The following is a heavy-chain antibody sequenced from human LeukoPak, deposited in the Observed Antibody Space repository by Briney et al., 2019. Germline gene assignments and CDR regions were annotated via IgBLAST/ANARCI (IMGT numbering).Heavy chain of an antibody. Sequence: SETLSLTCTVSGYSISSGYYWGWIRQPPGKGLEWIGSIYHSGSTYYNPSLKSRVTISVNTSKNQFSLKLSSVTAADTAVYYCAGDYVGPIDYWGQGTLVTVSS. CDR2: IYHSGST. D-gene: IGHD3-16*01. V-gene: IGHV4-38-2*02. J-gene: IGHJ4*02. CDR1: GYSISSGYY. CDR3: AGDYVGPIDY.